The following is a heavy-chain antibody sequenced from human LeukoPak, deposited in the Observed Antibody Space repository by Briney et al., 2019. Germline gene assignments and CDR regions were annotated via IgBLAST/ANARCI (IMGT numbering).Heavy chain of an antibody. CDR2: IYSGGST. J-gene: IGHJ4*02. V-gene: IGHV3-66*02. D-gene: IGHD3-10*01. CDR3: ARDRGRLWLGAFDY. Sequence: GGSLRLSCAASGFTVSSNYMSWVRQAPGKGLEWVSVIYSGGSTYYADSVTGRFTISRDNSKNTLYLQMNSLRAEDTAVYYCARDRGRLWLGAFDYWGQGTLVTVSS. CDR1: GFTVSSNY.